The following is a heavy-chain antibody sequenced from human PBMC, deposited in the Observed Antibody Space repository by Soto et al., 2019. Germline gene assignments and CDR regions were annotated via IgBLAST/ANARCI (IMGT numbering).Heavy chain of an antibody. V-gene: IGHV3-33*01. CDR2: IWYDGSNK. CDR3: ARDYARGRGYFDY. Sequence: GGSLRLSCAASGFTFSSYGMHWVRQAPGKGLEWVAVIWYDGSNKYYADSVKGRFTISRDNSKNTLYLQMNSLRAEDTAVYYCARDYARGRGYFDYWGQGTLVTVSS. J-gene: IGHJ4*02. CDR1: GFTFSSYG. D-gene: IGHD3-16*01.